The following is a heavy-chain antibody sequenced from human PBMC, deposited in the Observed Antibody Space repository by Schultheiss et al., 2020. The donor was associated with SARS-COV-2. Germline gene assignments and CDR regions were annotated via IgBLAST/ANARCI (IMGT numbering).Heavy chain of an antibody. V-gene: IGHV3-23*01. CDR1: GFTFSNYA. CDR3: AKDRGGTWYLDY. J-gene: IGHJ4*02. CDR2: ISGSGGST. Sequence: GESLKISCSASGFTFSNYAMHWVRQAPGKGLEWVSAISGSGGSTYYADSVKGRFTISRDNSKNTLYLQMSSLRVEDTAVYYCAKDRGGTWYLDYWGQGSLVTVSS. D-gene: IGHD4/OR15-4a*01.